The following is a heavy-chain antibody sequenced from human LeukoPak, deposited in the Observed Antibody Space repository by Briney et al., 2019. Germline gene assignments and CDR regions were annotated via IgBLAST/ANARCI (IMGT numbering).Heavy chain of an antibody. Sequence: EASVKVSCKASGYTSTSYDINWVRQATGQGLEWMGWMNPNSGNTGYAQKFQGRVTMTRNTSISTAYMELSSLRSEDTAVYYCATERPVSVGFDYWGQGTLVTVSS. CDR1: GYTSTSYD. V-gene: IGHV1-8*01. J-gene: IGHJ4*02. D-gene: IGHD2-8*01. CDR2: MNPNSGNT. CDR3: ATERPVSVGFDY.